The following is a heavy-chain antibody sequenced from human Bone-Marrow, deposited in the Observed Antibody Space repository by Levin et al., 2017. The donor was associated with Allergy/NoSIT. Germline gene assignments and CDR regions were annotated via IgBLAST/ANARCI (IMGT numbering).Heavy chain of an antibody. J-gene: IGHJ4*02. CDR1: GFTFRSYD. V-gene: IGHV3-30*18. CDR3: VKDPNGSSSGVY. CDR2: ISFDGSDQ. Sequence: LSLTCAVSGFTFRSYDMHWVRQAPGKGLEWVARISFDGSDQLYADSVRGRFALSRDNSKNTLYLQMNSLRTEDSALYYCVKDPNGSSSGVYWGQGILVTVSS. D-gene: IGHD3-10*01.